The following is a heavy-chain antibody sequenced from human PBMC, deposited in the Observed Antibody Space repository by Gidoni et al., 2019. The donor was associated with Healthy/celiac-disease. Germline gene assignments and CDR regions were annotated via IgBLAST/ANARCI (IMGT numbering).Heavy chain of an antibody. D-gene: IGHD2-21*02. J-gene: IGHJ5*02. Sequence: QVQLVQSGAEVKQPGSSVTVSCQASGGTFTSYAISWVRQAPGQGLEWMGGIIPIFGTANYAQKCQGRVTINADESTSTAYMELSSLRSEDTAVYYCARVPCGGDCYPTDDALNWFDPWGQGTLVTVSS. CDR3: ARVPCGGDCYPTDDALNWFDP. CDR2: IIPIFGTA. V-gene: IGHV1-69*01. CDR1: GGTFTSYA.